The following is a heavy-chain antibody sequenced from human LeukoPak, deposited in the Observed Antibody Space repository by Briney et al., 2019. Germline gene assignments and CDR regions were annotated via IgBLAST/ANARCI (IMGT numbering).Heavy chain of an antibody. Sequence: SETLSLTCTVSGGSISSYYWSWIRQPAGKGLEWIGRIYTSGSTNYNPSLKSRVTMSVDTSNNQFSLKLSSVTAADTAVYYCARDGSITGTTNPPLDYWGQGTLVTVSS. J-gene: IGHJ4*02. D-gene: IGHD1-7*01. CDR2: IYTSGST. V-gene: IGHV4-4*07. CDR3: ARDGSITGTTNPPLDY. CDR1: GGSISSYY.